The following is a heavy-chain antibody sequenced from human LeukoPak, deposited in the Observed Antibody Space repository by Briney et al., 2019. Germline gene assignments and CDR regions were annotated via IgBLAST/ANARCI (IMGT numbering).Heavy chain of an antibody. Sequence: PGGSLRLSCVASGFASSRFAMNWVRQAPGKGLEWVSIVSGSGGITNSADSVKGRFTISRDNSKNTVYLEMNSLRAEDTAVYYCATEGFDNWGQGTLVSVSS. CDR1: GFASSRFA. J-gene: IGHJ4*02. CDR2: VSGSGGIT. D-gene: IGHD1-14*01. CDR3: ATEGFDN. V-gene: IGHV3-23*01.